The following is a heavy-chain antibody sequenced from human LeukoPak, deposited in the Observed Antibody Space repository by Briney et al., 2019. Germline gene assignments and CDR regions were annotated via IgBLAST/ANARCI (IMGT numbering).Heavy chain of an antibody. CDR3: AKDLLEGYCSSTSCYNQINCYYYYMDV. Sequence: GGSLRLSCAASGFTFSSYAMSWVRQAPGKGLEWVSAISGSGGSTYYADSVKGRFTISRDNSKNTLYLQMNSLRAEDTAVYYCAKDLLEGYCSSTSCYNQINCYYYYMDVWGKGTTVTVSS. CDR1: GFTFSSYA. V-gene: IGHV3-23*01. CDR2: ISGSGGST. J-gene: IGHJ6*03. D-gene: IGHD2-2*02.